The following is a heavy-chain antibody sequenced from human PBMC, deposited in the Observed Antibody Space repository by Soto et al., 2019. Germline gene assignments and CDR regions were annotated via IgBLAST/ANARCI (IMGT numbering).Heavy chain of an antibody. J-gene: IGHJ5*01. CDR3: ARDAYPNWFDF. Sequence: QVPLQRSGPGLVKPSETLSLTCNVSGGSISSYYWSWIRQPAGKGLEWIGRISSGGSAIYNPSLKSRVTISVDTSKNHFSLRLTSVTAADTAVYFCARDAYPNWFDFWGQGTLVTVSS. CDR2: ISSGGSA. CDR1: GGSISSYY. D-gene: IGHD2-8*01. V-gene: IGHV4-4*07.